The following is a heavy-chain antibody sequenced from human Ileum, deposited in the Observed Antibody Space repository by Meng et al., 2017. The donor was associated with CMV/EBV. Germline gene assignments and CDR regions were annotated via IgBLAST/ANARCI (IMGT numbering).Heavy chain of an antibody. CDR1: GGSITYNKYY. J-gene: IGHJ4*02. D-gene: IGHD4-11*01. CDR2: IFYSGST. V-gene: IGHV4-39*07. Sequence: QLSLQEWAPSLVTPLDTLSFTSRVSGGSITYNKYYWGWIRQPPGKGLEWIGSIFYSGSTYYKPSLKSRVTLSVDTSKNQFSLKLSYVTAADTAMYYCARDMTNRWFYYWGQGILVTVSS. CDR3: ARDMTNRWFYY.